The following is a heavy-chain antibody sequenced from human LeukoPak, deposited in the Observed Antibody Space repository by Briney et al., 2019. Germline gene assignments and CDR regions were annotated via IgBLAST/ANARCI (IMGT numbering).Heavy chain of an antibody. V-gene: IGHV3-7*01. D-gene: IGHD5-24*01. CDR1: GSTFRNYW. CDR2: IKRDGSER. Sequence: PGGSLRLSCEVSGSTFRNYWMSWIRQVPGKGLEWLACIKRDGSERHYVDSVRGRFTVSTDSAKNSLFLQMNSLRAEDTAVYYCAGLQTDPTIVNDFWGQGTLVTVSS. J-gene: IGHJ4*02. CDR3: AGLQTDPTIVNDF.